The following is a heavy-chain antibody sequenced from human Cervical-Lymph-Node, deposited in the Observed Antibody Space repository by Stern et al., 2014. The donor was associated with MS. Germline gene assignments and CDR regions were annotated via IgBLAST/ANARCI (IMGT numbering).Heavy chain of an antibody. V-gene: IGHV3-23*04. CDR1: GFTFNKYA. J-gene: IGHJ6*02. CDR2: ISGSGSSI. CDR3: EKQYFDSSGYSYYYGMDV. D-gene: IGHD3-22*01. Sequence: EVQLVESGGDLVQPGGSLRLSCAASGFTFNKYAINWVRQAPGQGLEWVSTISGSGSSIYYADSVKVRFNISRDTAENTLYLQMHSLRAEDTAIYYCEKQYFDSSGYSYYYGMDVWGQGTTVTVSS.